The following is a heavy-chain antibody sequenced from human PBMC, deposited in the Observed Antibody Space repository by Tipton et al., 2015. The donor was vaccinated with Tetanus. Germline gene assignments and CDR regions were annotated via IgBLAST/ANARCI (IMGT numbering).Heavy chain of an antibody. CDR2: IIPSFGTA. CDR1: GGTFSSYA. CDR3: ARGVVPAATLRYYFDY. D-gene: IGHD2-2*01. J-gene: IGHJ4*02. Sequence: QLVQSGAEVKKPGSSVKVSCKASGGTFSSYAISWVRQAPGQGLEWMGGIIPSFGTANYAQKFQGRVTITADESTSTAYMELSSLRSEDTAVYYCARGVVPAATLRYYFDYWGQGTLVTVSS. V-gene: IGHV1-69*01.